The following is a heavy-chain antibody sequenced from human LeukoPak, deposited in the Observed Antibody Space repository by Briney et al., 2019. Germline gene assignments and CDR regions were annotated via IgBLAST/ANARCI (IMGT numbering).Heavy chain of an antibody. CDR1: GASISSGAYY. CDR2: ISYSGST. Sequence: SQALSLTCTVSGASISSGAYYWSCIRQHPGKGLEWIGYISYSGSTFYNPSLKSRLIISVDTSKDQFSLKLSSVTAADTAVYYCALVEKIRGAIDYWGQGTLVTVSS. D-gene: IGHD3-10*01. CDR3: ALVEKIRGAIDY. V-gene: IGHV4-31*03. J-gene: IGHJ4*02.